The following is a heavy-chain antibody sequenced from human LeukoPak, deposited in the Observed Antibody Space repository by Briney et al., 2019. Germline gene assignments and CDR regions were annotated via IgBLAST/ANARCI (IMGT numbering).Heavy chain of an antibody. V-gene: IGHV3-9*01. Sequence: GGSLRLSCAASGFTFSSYSMNWVRQAPGKGLEWVSGISWNSGSIGYADSVKGRFTISRDNAKNSLYLQMNSLRAEDTALYYCAKDSSYYYDSSGYYVYWGQGTLVTVSS. CDR2: ISWNSGSI. CDR1: GFTFSSYS. J-gene: IGHJ4*02. CDR3: AKDSSYYYDSSGYYVY. D-gene: IGHD3-22*01.